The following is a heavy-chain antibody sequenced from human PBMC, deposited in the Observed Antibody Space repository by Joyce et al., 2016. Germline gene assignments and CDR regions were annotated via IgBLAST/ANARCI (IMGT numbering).Heavy chain of an antibody. J-gene: IGHJ5*02. V-gene: IGHV3-30*18. CDR2: ISYDGSDQ. Sequence: QVQLAESGGGVVQPGRSLRLSCVASGFTFNSFGMHWVRQAPGKGLEWVATISYDGSDQHDADSVKGRLTISRDNSKNMLFLQMSGLKVEDTAVYYCAKGYYDSGPWGQGTLVTVSS. D-gene: IGHD3-22*01. CDR3: AKGYYDSGP. CDR1: GFTFNSFG.